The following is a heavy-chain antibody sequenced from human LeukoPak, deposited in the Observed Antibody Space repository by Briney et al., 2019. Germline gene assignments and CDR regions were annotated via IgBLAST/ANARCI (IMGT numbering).Heavy chain of an antibody. Sequence: GGSLRLSCAASGFTFSTYWMSWVRQTPGKGLEWVANIKQDGSEKNYVDSVKGRYTISRDNAKNSLYLQMNSLRAEDTAVYYCARIDKSNGYYGLFDYWGQGILVTVSS. D-gene: IGHD3-22*01. CDR2: IKQDGSEK. V-gene: IGHV3-7*03. J-gene: IGHJ4*02. CDR1: GFTFSTYW. CDR3: ARIDKSNGYYGLFDY.